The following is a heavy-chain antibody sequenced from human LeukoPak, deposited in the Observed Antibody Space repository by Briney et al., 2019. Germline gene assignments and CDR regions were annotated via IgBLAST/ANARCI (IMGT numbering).Heavy chain of an antibody. Sequence: SETLSLTCTVSGGSINNYYWSWIRQPPGKRLEWIGRITYSGSTNYNPSLKSRVTISVDTSSNQFSLKLSSVTAVDTAMYYCARSPVMYGEFGGRFDPWGQGALATVSS. D-gene: IGHD4-17*01. J-gene: IGHJ5*02. CDR3: ARSPVMYGEFGGRFDP. V-gene: IGHV4-59*12. CDR1: GGSINNYY. CDR2: ITYSGST.